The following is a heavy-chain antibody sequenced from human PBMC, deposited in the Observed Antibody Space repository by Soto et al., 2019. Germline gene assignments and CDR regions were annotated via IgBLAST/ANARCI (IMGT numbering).Heavy chain of an antibody. CDR3: AGSKNRGVSLDY. CDR1: GVSIRSYF. V-gene: IGHV4-59*01. CDR2: TYYTADS. Sequence: PSETLSLTCTVSGVSIRSYFWSWVRQPPGRGLEWIGYTYYTADSKYNPSLESRATISADPSKKQFSLRLSPVTAADTALYFCAGSKNRGVSLDYWGHGALVPV. J-gene: IGHJ4*01. D-gene: IGHD3-10*01.